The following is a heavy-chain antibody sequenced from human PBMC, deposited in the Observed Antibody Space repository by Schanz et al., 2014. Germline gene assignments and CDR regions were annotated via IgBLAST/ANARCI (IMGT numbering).Heavy chain of an antibody. J-gene: IGHJ5*02. CDR1: RFAFSNCG. Sequence: QAQLVESGGGVVQPGGSLRLSCAASRFAFSNCGMHWVRQAPGKGLEWVAFIRYDASNEYYADSVKGRFTIFRDNSKNTLYLQMDTLRVEDTAMFYCARDMTIAPAWGQGTLVTVSS. D-gene: IGHD6-13*01. V-gene: IGHV3-30*02. CDR3: ARDMTIAPA. CDR2: IRYDASNE.